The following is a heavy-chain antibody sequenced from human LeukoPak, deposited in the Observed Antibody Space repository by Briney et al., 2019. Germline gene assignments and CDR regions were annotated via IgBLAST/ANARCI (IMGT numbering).Heavy chain of an antibody. V-gene: IGHV4-59*01. CDR3: ARARVGATIGYYYYMDV. CDR2: IYYSGST. Sequence: SETLSLTCTVSGGSISSYYWSWVRQPPGKGLEWIGYIYYSGSTNYNPSLKSRVTISVDTSKNQFSLKLSSVTAADTAVYYCARARVGATIGYYYYMDVWGKGTTVTVSS. CDR1: GGSISSYY. J-gene: IGHJ6*03. D-gene: IGHD1-26*01.